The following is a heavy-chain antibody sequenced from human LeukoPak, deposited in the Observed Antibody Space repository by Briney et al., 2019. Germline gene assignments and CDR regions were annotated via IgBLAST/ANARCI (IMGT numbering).Heavy chain of an antibody. Sequence: SETLSLTCSVSGDSISGGIYYWSWIRQHPGKGLEWIGYIYYSGSTYYSPSLKSRVIISIDTSKNQFSLKLTSVTAADTAVYYCARDHNDNRGNLYFDYWGQGTLVTVSS. D-gene: IGHD4-23*01. CDR2: IYYSGST. CDR1: GDSISGGIYY. J-gene: IGHJ4*02. CDR3: ARDHNDNRGNLYFDY. V-gene: IGHV4-31*03.